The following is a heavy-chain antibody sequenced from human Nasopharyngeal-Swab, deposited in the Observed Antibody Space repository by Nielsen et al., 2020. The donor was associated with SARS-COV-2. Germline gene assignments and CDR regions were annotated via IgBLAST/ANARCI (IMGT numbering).Heavy chain of an antibody. D-gene: IGHD3-10*01. V-gene: IGHV3-30*18. Sequence: GGSLRLPCAASGFTFRSYGMHWVRQAPGKGLEWVAVISYDGSNKYYADSVKGRFTISRDNSKNTLYLQMNSLRAEDTAVYYCAKGTITMVRGVIGLFDPWGQGTLVTVSS. J-gene: IGHJ5*02. CDR2: ISYDGSNK. CDR3: AKGTITMVRGVIGLFDP. CDR1: GFTFRSYG.